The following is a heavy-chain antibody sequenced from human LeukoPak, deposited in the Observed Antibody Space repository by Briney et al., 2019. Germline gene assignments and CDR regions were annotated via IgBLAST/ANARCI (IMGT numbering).Heavy chain of an antibody. CDR1: GYTFTSYG. V-gene: IGHV1-18*01. J-gene: IGHJ5*02. CDR3: ARGGVGHCSGGSCPTSWFDP. Sequence: ASVKVSCKASGYTFTSYGISWVRQAPGQGLEWMGWISAYNGNTDYPQKVRGRVTMTTDTSTSTAFMELRSLRSDDTAVYYCARGGVGHCSGGSCPTSWFDPWGQGTLVTVSS. CDR2: ISAYNGNT. D-gene: IGHD2-15*01.